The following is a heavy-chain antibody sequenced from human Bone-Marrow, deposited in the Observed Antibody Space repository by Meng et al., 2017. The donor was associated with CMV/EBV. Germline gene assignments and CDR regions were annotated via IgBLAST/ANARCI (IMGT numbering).Heavy chain of an antibody. Sequence: ASVKVSCKASGYTFTSYDINRVRQATGQGLEWMGWMNPNSGNTGYAQKFQGRVTITRNTSISTAYMELSSLRSDDTAVYYCASGDYDFWSGYFFWGQGTLVTVSS. V-gene: IGHV1-8*03. J-gene: IGHJ4*02. CDR3: ASGDYDFWSGYFF. CDR2: MNPNSGNT. D-gene: IGHD3-3*01. CDR1: GYTFTSYD.